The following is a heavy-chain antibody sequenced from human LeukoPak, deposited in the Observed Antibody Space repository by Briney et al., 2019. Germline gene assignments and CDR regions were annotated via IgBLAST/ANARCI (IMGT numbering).Heavy chain of an antibody. CDR3: AELGITMIGGV. V-gene: IGHV3-48*04. Sequence: GGSLRLSCGISGFTFDRYGMNWVRQAPGKGLEWVSYISSSGSTIYYADSVKGRFTISRDNAKNSLYLQMNSLRAEDTAVYYCAELGITMIGGVWGKGTTVTISS. CDR1: GFTFDRYG. CDR2: ISSSGSTI. J-gene: IGHJ6*04. D-gene: IGHD3-10*02.